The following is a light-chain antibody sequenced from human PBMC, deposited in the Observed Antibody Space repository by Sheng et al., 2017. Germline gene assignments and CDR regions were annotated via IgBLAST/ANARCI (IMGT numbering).Light chain of an antibody. CDR3: LQYYTSPRS. Sequence: IQMTQSPSSLSASTGDRVTITCRASQGISSYLAWYQQKPGKAPKLLIYAASTLQSGVPSRFSGSGSGTEYTLTISSLQPEDFTTYYCLQYYTSPRSFGPGTKVEIK. CDR2: AAS. J-gene: IGKJ1*01. CDR1: QGISSY. V-gene: IGKV1-8*01.